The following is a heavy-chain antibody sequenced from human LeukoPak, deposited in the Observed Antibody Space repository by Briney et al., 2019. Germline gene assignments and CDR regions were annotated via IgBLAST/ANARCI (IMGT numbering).Heavy chain of an antibody. V-gene: IGHV4-59*08. CDR3: GSTNFHSSLKSRVTISVCQAFRQVHRNLNYFAASDTDLYNLCTDDYGCGRFKRYHFDY. CDR2: IYYSGST. D-gene: IGHD2/OR15-2a*01. CDR1: GGFIRNYY. J-gene: IGHJ4*02. Sequence: SETLSLTCTVSGGFIRNYYWSWIRQPPGKGLEWIGYIYYSGSTNYNPSLKSRVTISVDTSINQFSLKLNSVTAADTAVYYCGSTNFHSSLKSRVTISVCQAFRQVHRNLNYFAASDTDLYNLCTDDYGCGRFKRYHFDYWGQGTLVAVSS.